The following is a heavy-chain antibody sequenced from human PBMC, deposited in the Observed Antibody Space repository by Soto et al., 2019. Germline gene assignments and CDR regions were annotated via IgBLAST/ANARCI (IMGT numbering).Heavy chain of an antibody. V-gene: IGHV4-4*02. D-gene: IGHD3-16*01. CDR3: PRHGGFYFDY. CDR1: GDSVNGY. CDR2: IHHSGST. J-gene: IGHJ4*02. Sequence: QVQLQESGPGLVQPSGILSLTCTVSGDSVNGYWSWVRQPPGKGLEWIGEIHHSGSTKYNLSLKSRISISIDNSKNQFSLNLNSGTAADTAVYYCPRHGGFYFDYWGQGTLVTVSS.